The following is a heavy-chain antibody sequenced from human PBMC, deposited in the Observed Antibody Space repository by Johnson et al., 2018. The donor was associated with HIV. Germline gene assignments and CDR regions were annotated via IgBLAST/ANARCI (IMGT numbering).Heavy chain of an antibody. CDR1: GFTVSNKY. CDR2: IYSGGST. CDR3: ARDGRDLVTRGGFDV. Sequence: VQLVESGGGLVQPGGSLRLSCAASGFTVSNKYMSWVRQAPGKGPEWVSVIYSGGSTYYADSVKGRFSISRDNSKNTLYLQMNSLRPEDTAVYYCARDGRDLVTRGGFDVWGPGTVVAVSS. V-gene: IGHV3-66*01. J-gene: IGHJ3*01. D-gene: IGHD5-18*01.